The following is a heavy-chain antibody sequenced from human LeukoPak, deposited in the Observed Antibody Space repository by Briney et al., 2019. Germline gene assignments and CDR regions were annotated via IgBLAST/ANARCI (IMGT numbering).Heavy chain of an antibody. CDR1: GFTVSSNH. D-gene: IGHD3-10*01. Sequence: GGSLRLSCAASGFTVSSNHMSWVRQAPGKGLEWVSVIYSGGSTYYADSVKGRFTISRDNSKNTLYLQMNSLRAEDTAVYYCARAPIISDAFDIWGQGTMVTVS. CDR3: ARAPIISDAFDI. CDR2: IYSGGST. V-gene: IGHV3-53*01. J-gene: IGHJ3*02.